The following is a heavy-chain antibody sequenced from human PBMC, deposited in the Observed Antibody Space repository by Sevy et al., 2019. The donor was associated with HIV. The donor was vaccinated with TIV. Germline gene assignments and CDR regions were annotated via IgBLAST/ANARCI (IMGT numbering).Heavy chain of an antibody. V-gene: IGHV3-48*03. D-gene: IGHD4-17*01. CDR1: GFSFSNYE. CDR3: ARDLPPSATTVAHFDF. CDR2: ISSSGSRI. J-gene: IGHJ4*02. Sequence: GGSLRLSCAASGFSFSNYEMNWVRQAPGKGLEWISYISSSGSRIYYADSVRGQFIISRDNAKNSLYLQMSSLRAEDTAVYYCARDLPPSATTVAHFDFWGQGTLVTVSS.